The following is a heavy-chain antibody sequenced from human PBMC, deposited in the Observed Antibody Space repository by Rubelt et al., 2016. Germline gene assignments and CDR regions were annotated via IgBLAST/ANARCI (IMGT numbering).Heavy chain of an antibody. Sequence: VKKPGSSVKVSCKASGGSFSSFAISWVRQAPGQGLEWLGGIIPILGIENYAQKFQGRVTLTADKSTSTAYMELSSLRSKDTAVYYCARAETGQPLPRYDYWGQGTLVTVSS. CDR2: IIPILGIE. CDR1: GGSFSSFA. CDR3: ARAETGQPLPRYDY. D-gene: IGHD1-14*01. V-gene: IGHV1-69*10. J-gene: IGHJ4*02.